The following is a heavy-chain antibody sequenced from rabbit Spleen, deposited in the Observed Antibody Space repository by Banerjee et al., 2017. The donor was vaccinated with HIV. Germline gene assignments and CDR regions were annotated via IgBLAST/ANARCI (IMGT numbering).Heavy chain of an antibody. CDR3: VREVAAKFNL. V-gene: IGHV1S47*01. Sequence: QEQLVESGGGLVQPGGSLKLSCKASGFDFSNYGVSWVRQAPGKGLEWIGYIDPIFGSTYNASWVNGRFSISRENTQNTVSLQVNSLTAADTATYFCVREVAAKFNLWGPGTLVTVS. D-gene: IGHD4-1*01. CDR1: GFDFSNYG. CDR2: IDPIFGST. J-gene: IGHJ4*01.